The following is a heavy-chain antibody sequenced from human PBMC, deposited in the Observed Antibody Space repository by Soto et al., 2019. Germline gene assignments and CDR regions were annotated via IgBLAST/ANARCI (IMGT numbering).Heavy chain of an antibody. V-gene: IGHV4-59*01. D-gene: IGHD2-2*01. J-gene: IGHJ4*02. CDR1: GGSISSDY. CDR3: ARRHCTSPRCYVYYFDY. CDR2: IHYSGST. Sequence: QVQLQESGPGLVKPSETLSLTCTVSGGSISSDYWSWIRQPPGKGLEWIGYIHYSGSTNYNPSLKSRVTISVDTSKNQFSLKLSSVTAADTAVYYCARRHCTSPRCYVYYFDYWGQGTLVTVSS.